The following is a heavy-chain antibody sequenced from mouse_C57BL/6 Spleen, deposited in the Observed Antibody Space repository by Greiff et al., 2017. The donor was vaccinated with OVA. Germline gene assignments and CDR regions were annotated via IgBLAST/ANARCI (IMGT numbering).Heavy chain of an antibody. CDR1: GYAFSSSW. CDR3: ARSHYYGSSYVDFDV. CDR2: IYPGDGDT. J-gene: IGHJ1*03. Sequence: VQLQQSGPELVKPGASVKISCKASGYAFSSSWMNWVKQRPGKGLEWIGRIYPGDGDTNYNGKFKGKATLTADKSSSTAYMQLSSLTSEDSAVYFCARSHYYGSSYVDFDVWGTGTTVTVSS. D-gene: IGHD1-1*01. V-gene: IGHV1-82*01.